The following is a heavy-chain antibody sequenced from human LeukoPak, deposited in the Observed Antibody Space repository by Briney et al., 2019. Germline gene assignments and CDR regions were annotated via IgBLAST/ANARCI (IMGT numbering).Heavy chain of an antibody. D-gene: IGHD2-21*02. V-gene: IGHV4-30-2*01. Sequence: SETLSLTFAVSGGSISSGGYSWSWIRQPPGKGLEWMGYIYHSGSTYYNPSLKSRVTISVDRSKNQFSLKLSSVTAADTAVYYCARSNTPVTAHLGPYFDYWGQGTLVTVSS. CDR2: IYHSGST. CDR1: GGSISSGGYS. CDR3: ARSNTPVTAHLGPYFDY. J-gene: IGHJ4*02.